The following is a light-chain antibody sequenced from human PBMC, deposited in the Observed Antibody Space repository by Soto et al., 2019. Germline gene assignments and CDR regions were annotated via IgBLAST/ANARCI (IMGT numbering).Light chain of an antibody. Sequence: QSALTQPASVSGSPGQSITISCIGTSSDVGGYNYVSWYQQHPGKAPKLMISEVSNRPSGVSNRFSGSKSDNTASLTISGLQAEDEADYYCSSYTSFSTYVFGTGTKVTVL. J-gene: IGLJ1*01. CDR1: SSDVGGYNY. CDR3: SSYTSFSTYV. CDR2: EVS. V-gene: IGLV2-14*01.